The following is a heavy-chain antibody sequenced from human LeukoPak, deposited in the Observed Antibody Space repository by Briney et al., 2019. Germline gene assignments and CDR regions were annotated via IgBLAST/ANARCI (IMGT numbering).Heavy chain of an antibody. CDR3: ARGVFYYDTSGRGYYFDY. J-gene: IGHJ4*02. CDR1: GGSIGSYY. Sequence: SETLSLTCTVSGGSIGSYYWSWIRQPAGQGLEWIGRIYTSGGTVYNPSLKSRVTMSVDTSKNQFSLKLSSVTAADTAVYYCARGVFYYDTSGRGYYFDYWGQGTLVTVSS. D-gene: IGHD3-22*01. V-gene: IGHV4-4*07. CDR2: IYTSGGT.